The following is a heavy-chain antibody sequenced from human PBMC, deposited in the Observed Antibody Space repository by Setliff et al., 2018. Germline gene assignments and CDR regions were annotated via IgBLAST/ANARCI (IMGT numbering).Heavy chain of an antibody. CDR2: IKSKAYGGTA. V-gene: IGHV3-15*01. D-gene: IGHD2-15*01. J-gene: IGHJ4*02. CDR3: ARTCSGSGCYAGLES. Sequence: TGGSLRLSCAASGFTFSNYWMHWVRQAPGKGLEWVGHIKSKAYGGTADYATAVKGRFSISRDNSKNTLYLQMNSLRPEDTAVYYCARTCSGSGCYAGLESWGQGTPVTVSS. CDR1: GFTFSNYW.